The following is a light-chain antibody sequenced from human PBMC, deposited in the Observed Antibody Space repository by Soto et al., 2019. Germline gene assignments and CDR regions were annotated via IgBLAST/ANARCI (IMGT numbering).Light chain of an antibody. V-gene: IGKV3-15*01. Sequence: EIVMTQSPATLSVSPGERATLSCRASQSVSSNLAWYQQKPGLAPRLLIYGASTRATGIPARFSGSGSGTEFTLTISSLQSEDFAVYYCHQNNNWPPWTFGQGTKVEIK. J-gene: IGKJ1*01. CDR2: GAS. CDR1: QSVSSN. CDR3: HQNNNWPPWT.